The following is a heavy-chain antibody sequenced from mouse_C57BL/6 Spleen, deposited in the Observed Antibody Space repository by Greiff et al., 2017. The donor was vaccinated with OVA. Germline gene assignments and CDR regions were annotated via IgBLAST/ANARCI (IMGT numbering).Heavy chain of an antibody. CDR1: GYAFTNYL. D-gene: IGHD2-3*01. Sequence: VQLQESGAELVRPGTSVKVSCKASGYAFTNYLIEWVKQRPGQGLEWIGVINPGSGGTNYNEKFKGKATLTADKSSSTAYMQLSSLTSEDSAVYFCARWLLRDYFDYWGQGTTLTVSS. CDR2: INPGSGGT. V-gene: IGHV1-54*01. CDR3: ARWLLRDYFDY. J-gene: IGHJ2*01.